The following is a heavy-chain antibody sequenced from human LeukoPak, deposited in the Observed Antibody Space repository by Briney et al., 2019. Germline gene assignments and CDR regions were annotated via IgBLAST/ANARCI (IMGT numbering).Heavy chain of an antibody. CDR2: IYYSGST. Sequence: MPSETLSLTCTVSGGSISSSSYYWGWIRQPPGKGLEWIGSIYYSGSTYYNPSLKSRVTISVDTSKNQFSLKLSSVTAADTAVYYCARFQRGYYYDSSGYAWGQGTLVTVS. J-gene: IGHJ5*02. CDR3: ARFQRGYYYDSSGYA. D-gene: IGHD3-22*01. V-gene: IGHV4-39*01. CDR1: GGSISSSSYY.